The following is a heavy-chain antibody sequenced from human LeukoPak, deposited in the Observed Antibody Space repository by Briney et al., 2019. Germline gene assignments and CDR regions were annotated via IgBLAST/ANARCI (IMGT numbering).Heavy chain of an antibody. V-gene: IGHV3-48*03. CDR3: ARAYCSSTSCYSPRPFTFDY. J-gene: IGHJ4*02. CDR1: GFTFSNYE. CDR2: ISNSGTTM. D-gene: IGHD2-2*01. Sequence: GGSLRLSCAASGFTFSNYEVNWVRQAPGKGLEWVSYISNSGTTMYYAESVKGRFSVSRDNTKNSLYLQMNSLRAEDTAVYYCARAYCSSTSCYSPRPFTFDYWGQGTLVTVSS.